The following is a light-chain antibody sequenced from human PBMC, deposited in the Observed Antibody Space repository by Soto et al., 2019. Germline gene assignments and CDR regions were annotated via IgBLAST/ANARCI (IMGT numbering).Light chain of an antibody. Sequence: EIVLTQSPGTLSLSPGEGATLSCRAGQSISRSLAWYQHKPGQAPRLLIYGASSRATGIPDRFSGSGSGTDFTLSISRLEPEDFAVYYWRQYGSSPITFGQGTRLEIE. V-gene: IGKV3-20*01. CDR3: RQYGSSPIT. CDR2: GAS. CDR1: QSISRS. J-gene: IGKJ5*01.